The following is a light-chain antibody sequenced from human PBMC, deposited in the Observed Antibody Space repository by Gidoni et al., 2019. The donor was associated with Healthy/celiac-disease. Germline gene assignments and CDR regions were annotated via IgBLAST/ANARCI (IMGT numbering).Light chain of an antibody. CDR1: SSNIGSNT. CDR2: SKN. Sequence: QSVPTQPPSASRTPGQRVTISCSGSSSNIGSNTGNWYQQLPGTAPKLLIYSKNQRPSGVPDRFSGSKSGTSASLAISGLQSEDEADYYCAAWDDSLNGPVFGGGTKLTVL. CDR3: AAWDDSLNGPV. V-gene: IGLV1-44*01. J-gene: IGLJ2*01.